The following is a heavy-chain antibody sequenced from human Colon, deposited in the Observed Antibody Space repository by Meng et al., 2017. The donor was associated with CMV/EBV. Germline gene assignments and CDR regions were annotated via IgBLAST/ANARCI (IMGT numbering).Heavy chain of an antibody. Sequence: GGSLRLSCAVSGFTSTTHGMHWVRQAPGKGLEWVAFIAYDGSKTLHADSVKGRFTISRDKSNNTLYLQMNSLRPDDTAVYYCAKEFPSLKLVPYHYYAMDVWGQGTTVTSP. J-gene: IGHJ6*02. CDR1: GFTSTTHG. CDR3: AKEFPSLKLVPYHYYAMDV. D-gene: IGHD3-9*01. V-gene: IGHV3-30*02. CDR2: IAYDGSKT.